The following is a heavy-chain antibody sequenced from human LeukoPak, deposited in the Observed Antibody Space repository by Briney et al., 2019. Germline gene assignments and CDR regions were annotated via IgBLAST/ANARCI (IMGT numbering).Heavy chain of an antibody. CDR1: GGSISNYY. D-gene: IGHD4-11*01. CDR2: IYCGST. V-gene: IGHV4-59*01. J-gene: IGHJ4*02. CDR3: ARASDRLQPPDY. Sequence: PSETLSLTCTVSGGSISNYYWTWIRQPPGKGLEWIGYIYCGSTNYNPSLKSRVTISVDTSKNQFSLKLSSVTAADTAMYYCARASDRLQPPDYWGQGTLVTVSS.